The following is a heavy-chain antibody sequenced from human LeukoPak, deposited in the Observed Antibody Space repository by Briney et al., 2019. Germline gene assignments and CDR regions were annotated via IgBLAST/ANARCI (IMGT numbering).Heavy chain of an antibody. V-gene: IGHV1-2*02. Sequence: ASVKVSCKASGYTFTGYYMHRVRQAPGQGLEWMGWINPNSGGTNYAQKFQGRVTMTRDTSISTAYMELSRLRSDDTAVYYCARAAIFGVVIIPFDYWGQGTLVTVSS. CDR1: GYTFTGYY. J-gene: IGHJ4*02. CDR3: ARAAIFGVVIIPFDY. CDR2: INPNSGGT. D-gene: IGHD3-3*01.